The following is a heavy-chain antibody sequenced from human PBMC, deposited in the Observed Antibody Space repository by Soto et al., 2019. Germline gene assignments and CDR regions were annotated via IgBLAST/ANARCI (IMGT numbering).Heavy chain of an antibody. CDR2: ISGSGGST. CDR3: AKSHEFGVVILYYFDY. J-gene: IGHJ4*02. CDR1: GFTFSSYA. D-gene: IGHD3-3*01. V-gene: IGHV3-23*01. Sequence: PGGSLRLSCAAFGFTFSSYAMSWVRQAPGKGLEWVSAISGSGGSTYYADSVKGRFTISRDNSKNTLYLQMNSLRAEDTAVYYCAKSHEFGVVILYYFDYWGQGTLVTVSS.